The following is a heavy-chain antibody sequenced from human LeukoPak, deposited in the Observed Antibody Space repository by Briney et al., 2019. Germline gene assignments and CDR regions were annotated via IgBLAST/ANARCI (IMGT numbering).Heavy chain of an antibody. J-gene: IGHJ4*02. CDR2: IYYSGST. CDR1: GGSIGSSSYY. Sequence: SETLSLTCTVSGGSIGSSSYYWGWIRQPPGKGLEWIGSIYYSGSTYYNPSLKSRVTISVDTSKNQFSLSLDSVTAADTAVYYCARGLASGYPPIPFDYWGQGTLVTVSS. V-gene: IGHV4-39*01. D-gene: IGHD3-3*01. CDR3: ARGLASGYPPIPFDY.